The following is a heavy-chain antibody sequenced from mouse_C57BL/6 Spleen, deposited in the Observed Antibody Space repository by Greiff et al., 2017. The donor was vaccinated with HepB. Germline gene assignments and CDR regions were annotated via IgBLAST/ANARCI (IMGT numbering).Heavy chain of an antibody. Sequence: EVQGVESGGDLVKPGGSLKLSCAASGFTFSSYGMSWVRQTPDKRLEWVATISSGGSYTYYPDSVKGRFTISRDNAKNTLYLQMSSLKSEDTAMYYCARPLYGSSLYYFDYWGQGTTLTVSS. CDR3: ARPLYGSSLYYFDY. D-gene: IGHD1-1*01. V-gene: IGHV5-6*01. J-gene: IGHJ2*01. CDR2: ISSGGSYT. CDR1: GFTFSSYG.